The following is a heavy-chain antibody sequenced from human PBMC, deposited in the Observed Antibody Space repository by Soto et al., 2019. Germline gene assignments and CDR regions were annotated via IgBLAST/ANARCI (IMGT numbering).Heavy chain of an antibody. Sequence: QVQLVQSGAEVKKPGSSVKVSCKASGGTFSSYTISWVRQAPGQGLEWMGRIIPILGIANYAQKFQGRVTITADKSTSTADMESSSLRSEDTAVYYCDRERGGYYYDSSHASGIDVRGQGTTGTLSS. V-gene: IGHV1-69*08. J-gene: IGHJ6*01. CDR3: DRERGGYYYDSSHASGIDV. CDR1: GGTFSSYT. D-gene: IGHD3-22*01. CDR2: IIPILGIA.